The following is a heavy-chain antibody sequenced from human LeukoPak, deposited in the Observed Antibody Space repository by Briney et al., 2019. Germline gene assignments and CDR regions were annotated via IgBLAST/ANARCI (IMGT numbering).Heavy chain of an antibody. CDR1: GFTFTSYN. D-gene: IGHD3-10*01. CDR2: ISSSGSTI. V-gene: IGHV3-48*02. CDR3: ARDYGSHGEYFDY. Sequence: PGGSLRLSCAASGFTFTSYNMNWVRRAPGKGLEWVSYISSSGSTIYYADSVKGRFTISRDSAKNSLYLQMNSLRDEDTAVYYCARDYGSHGEYFDYWGQGTLVTVSS. J-gene: IGHJ4*02.